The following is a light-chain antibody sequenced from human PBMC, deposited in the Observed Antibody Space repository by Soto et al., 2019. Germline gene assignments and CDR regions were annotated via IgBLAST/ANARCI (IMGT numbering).Light chain of an antibody. CDR3: SSYTSSSTLNV. CDR2: EVS. Sequence: QSVLTQPASVSGSPGQSITMSCTGTSSDVGGYNYVSWYQQHPGKAPKLMIYEVSNRPSGFSNRFSGSKSGNTASLTISGLQAEDEADYYCSSYTSSSTLNVFGTGTKVTVL. CDR1: SSDVGGYNY. V-gene: IGLV2-14*01. J-gene: IGLJ1*01.